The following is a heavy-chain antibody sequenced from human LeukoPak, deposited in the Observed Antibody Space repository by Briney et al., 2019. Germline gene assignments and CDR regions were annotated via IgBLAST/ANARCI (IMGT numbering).Heavy chain of an antibody. J-gene: IGHJ3*02. Sequence: PSETLSLTCSVSGGSITYYYWSWIRQPAGKGLEWIGRIQTSGKTNYNPSLKSRVTMSVDTSKNQFSLKLSSVTAADTAVYYCVRDVGTSDAFDIWGQGTMVTVSS. CDR3: VRDVGTSDAFDI. V-gene: IGHV4-4*07. D-gene: IGHD1-1*01. CDR2: IQTSGKT. CDR1: GGSITYYY.